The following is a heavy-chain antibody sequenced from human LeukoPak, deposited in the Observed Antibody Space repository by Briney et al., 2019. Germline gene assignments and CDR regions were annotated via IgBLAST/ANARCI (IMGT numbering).Heavy chain of an antibody. V-gene: IGHV4-31*03. J-gene: IGHJ4*02. Sequence: SQTLSLTCTVSGGSISSGGYYWSWSRQHPGKGLEWIGYIYYSGSTYYNPSLKSRVTISVDTSKNQFSLKLSSVTAADPAVYYCARESSVEMATIEYWGQGTLVTVSS. D-gene: IGHD5-24*01. CDR3: ARESSVEMATIEY. CDR2: IYYSGST. CDR1: GGSISSGGYY.